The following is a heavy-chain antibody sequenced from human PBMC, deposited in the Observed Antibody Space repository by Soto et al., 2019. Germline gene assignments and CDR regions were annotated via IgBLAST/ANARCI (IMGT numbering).Heavy chain of an antibody. D-gene: IGHD2-15*01. CDR2: IWYDGSNK. Sequence: GGSLRLYCAASGFTFSSYGMHWVRQAPGKGLEWVAVIWYDGSNKYYADSVKGRFTISRDNSKNTLYLQMNSLRAEDTAVYYCARDVGPTSRPYFDYWGQGTLVTVSS. V-gene: IGHV3-33*01. CDR1: GFTFSSYG. J-gene: IGHJ4*02. CDR3: ARDVGPTSRPYFDY.